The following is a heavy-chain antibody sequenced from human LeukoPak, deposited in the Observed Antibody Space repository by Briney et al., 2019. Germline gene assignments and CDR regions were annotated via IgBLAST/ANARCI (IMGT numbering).Heavy chain of an antibody. Sequence: SETLSLTCAVYGGSFSGYYWSWIRQPPGKGLEWIGEINHSGSTNYNPSLKSRVTISVDTSKNQFSLKLSSVTAADTAVYYCARGRVGWDLDHWGQGTLVTVSS. D-gene: IGHD6-19*01. V-gene: IGHV4-34*01. CDR3: ARGRVGWDLDH. CDR2: INHSGST. CDR1: GGSFSGYY. J-gene: IGHJ4*02.